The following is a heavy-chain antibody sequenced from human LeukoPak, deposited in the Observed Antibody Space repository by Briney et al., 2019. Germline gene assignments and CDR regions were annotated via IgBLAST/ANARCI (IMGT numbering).Heavy chain of an antibody. D-gene: IGHD6-13*01. V-gene: IGHV4-34*01. CDR1: GGSFSGYY. CDR2: INHSGST. CDR3: ARGRSSSWSRFAFDY. J-gene: IGHJ4*01. Sequence: SETLSLTCAVYGGSFSGYYWSWIRQPPGKGLEWIGEINHSGSTNYNPSLKSRVTISVDTSKNQFSLKLSSVTAADTAVYYCARGRSSSWSRFAFDYWGHGTLVTVSS.